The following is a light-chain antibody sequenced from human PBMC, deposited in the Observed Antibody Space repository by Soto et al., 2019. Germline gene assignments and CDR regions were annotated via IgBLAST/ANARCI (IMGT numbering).Light chain of an antibody. CDR1: QTISSW. CDR3: QQYNSYPWT. J-gene: IGKJ1*01. CDR2: DAS. V-gene: IGKV1-5*01. Sequence: DIQMTQSPSTLSGSVGDRVTITCRASQTISSWLSWYQQKPGKAPKLLIHDASSLESGVPSRFSGSGSGTEFTLTISSLQPDDFATYYCQQYNSYPWTFGQGTKVDI.